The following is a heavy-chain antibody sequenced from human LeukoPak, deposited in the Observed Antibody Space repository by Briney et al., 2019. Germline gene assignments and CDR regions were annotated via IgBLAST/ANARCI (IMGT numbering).Heavy chain of an antibody. CDR2: ISGSGGST. V-gene: IGHV3-23*01. CDR3: AGNPYCGGDCYFPPGY. Sequence: PGGSLRLSCAASGFTFSSYAMSWVRQAPGKGLEWVSAISGSGGSTYYADSVKGRFTISRDNSKNTLYLQMNSLRAEDTAVYYCAGNPYCGGDCYFPPGYWGQGTLVTVSS. D-gene: IGHD2-21*02. J-gene: IGHJ4*02. CDR1: GFTFSSYA.